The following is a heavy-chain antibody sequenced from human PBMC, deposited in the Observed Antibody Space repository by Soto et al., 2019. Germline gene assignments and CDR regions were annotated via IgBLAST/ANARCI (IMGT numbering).Heavy chain of an antibody. CDR2: IYPGDSDT. CDR1: GYSFTSYW. V-gene: IGHV5-51*01. Sequence: PGDSLKLSCKGSGYSFTSYWIGWVLQMPGKGLEWMGIIYPGDSDTRYSPSFQGQVTISADKSISTAYLQWSSLKASDTAMYYCARPIAAAAPDAFDIWGQGTMVTVSS. D-gene: IGHD6-13*01. J-gene: IGHJ3*02. CDR3: ARPIAAAAPDAFDI.